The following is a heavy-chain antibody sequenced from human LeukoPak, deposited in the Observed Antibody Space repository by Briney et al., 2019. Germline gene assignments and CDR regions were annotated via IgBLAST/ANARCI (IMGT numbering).Heavy chain of an antibody. J-gene: IGHJ3*02. Sequence: GGSLRLSCAASGFTFSSYAMSWVRQAPGKGLEWVALIWYDGSKKFYTDSVKGRFTISRDNSKNTLYLQMNSLRAGDTAVYYCARDEAVMTTVLSDAFDIWGQGTMVTVSS. V-gene: IGHV3-33*08. CDR2: IWYDGSKK. CDR3: ARDEAVMTTVLSDAFDI. CDR1: GFTFSSYA. D-gene: IGHD4-17*01.